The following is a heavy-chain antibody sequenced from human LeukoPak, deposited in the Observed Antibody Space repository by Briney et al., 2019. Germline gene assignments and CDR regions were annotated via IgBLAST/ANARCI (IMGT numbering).Heavy chain of an antibody. Sequence: GESLKISCKGSGYSFTSYWIGWVRQMPGKGLERMGIIYPGDSDTRYSPSFQGQVTISADKSISTAYLQWSSLKASDTAMYYCARLTHQTIFGVVTNWFDPWGQGTLVTVFS. J-gene: IGHJ5*02. D-gene: IGHD3-3*01. V-gene: IGHV5-51*01. CDR3: ARLTHQTIFGVVTNWFDP. CDR1: GYSFTSYW. CDR2: IYPGDSDT.